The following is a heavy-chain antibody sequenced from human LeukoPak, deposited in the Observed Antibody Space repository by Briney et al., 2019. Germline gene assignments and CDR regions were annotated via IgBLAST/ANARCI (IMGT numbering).Heavy chain of an antibody. CDR3: AREGVGAGGYFDY. D-gene: IGHD1-26*01. J-gene: IGHJ4*02. CDR2: IWNDGSNK. CDR1: GFTFSSYG. Sequence: GGSLRLSCAASGFTFSSYGMHWVRQAPGKGLEWVAVIWNDGSNKYYADSVKGRFTISRDNSKNTLYLQMNSLRAEDTAVYYCAREGVGAGGYFDYWGQGTLVTVSS. V-gene: IGHV3-33*01.